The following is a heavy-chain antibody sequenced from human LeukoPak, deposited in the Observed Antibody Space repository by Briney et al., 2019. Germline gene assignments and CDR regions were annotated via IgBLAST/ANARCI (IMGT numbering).Heavy chain of an antibody. V-gene: IGHV4-39*07. CDR1: GGSISSYY. J-gene: IGHJ5*02. Sequence: SETLSLTCTVSGGSISSYYWSWIRQPPGKGLEWIGSVYYSGRTYYNPPLRSRVTISVDTSKNQFSLKVSSVTAADTAVYYCARVGISWFDPWGQGTLVTVSS. CDR3: ARVGISWFDP. CDR2: VYYSGRT.